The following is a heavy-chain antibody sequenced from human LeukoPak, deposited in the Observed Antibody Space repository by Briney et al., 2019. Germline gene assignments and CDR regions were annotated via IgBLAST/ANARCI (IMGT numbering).Heavy chain of an antibody. CDR1: GFTFNTYA. D-gene: IGHD3-22*01. CDR3: AKDRKMYFYDSSGYRDAFHI. V-gene: IGHV3-23*01. Sequence: GGSLRLSCAASGFTFNTYAMSWVRQAPGRGLEWVSSISGTGGGTYYADSVKGRFTISRDNSHKTLYLQMNSLRAEDTAVYYCAKDRKMYFYDSSGYRDAFHIWGQGTKVTVSS. J-gene: IGHJ3*02. CDR2: ISGTGGGT.